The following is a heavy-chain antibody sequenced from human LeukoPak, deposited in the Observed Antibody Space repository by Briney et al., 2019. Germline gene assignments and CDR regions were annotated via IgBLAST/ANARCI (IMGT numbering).Heavy chain of an antibody. V-gene: IGHV4-30-4*01. CDR1: GGSISSGDYY. CDR3: ARAVIGVRGVILSLYDAFDI. CDR2: IYYSGST. D-gene: IGHD3-10*01. J-gene: IGHJ3*02. Sequence: PSQTLSLTCTVSGGSISSGDYYWSWIRQPPGKGLEWIGYIYYSGSTYYNPSHKSRVTISVDTSKNQFSLKLSSVTAADTAVYYCARAVIGVRGVILSLYDAFDIWGQGTMVTVSS.